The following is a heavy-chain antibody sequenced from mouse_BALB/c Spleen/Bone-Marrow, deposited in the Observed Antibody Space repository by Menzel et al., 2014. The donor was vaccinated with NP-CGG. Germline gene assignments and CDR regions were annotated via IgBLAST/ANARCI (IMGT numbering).Heavy chain of an antibody. V-gene: IGHV5-17*02. Sequence: EVQLVESGGGLVQPGGSRKLSCAASGFTFSSFGMHWVRQAPEKGLEWVAYISSGSSTIYYADTVKGRFTISRDNPKNTLFLQMTSLRSEDTAMYYCASRPTMKITGAMDYWGQGTSVTVSS. CDR3: ASRPTMKITGAMDY. J-gene: IGHJ4*01. CDR2: ISSGSSTI. CDR1: GFTFSSFG. D-gene: IGHD2-10*01.